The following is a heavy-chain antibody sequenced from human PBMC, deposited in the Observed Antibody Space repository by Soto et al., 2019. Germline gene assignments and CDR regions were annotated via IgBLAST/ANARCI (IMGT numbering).Heavy chain of an antibody. Sequence: ASVKVSCKASGYTFTSYYMRWVRQAPGQGLEWMGIINPSGGSTSYAQKFQGRVTMTRDTSTSTVYMELSSLRSEDTAVYYCARDLEVDYYDSSGYYGGWFDPWGQGTLVTVSS. CDR1: GYTFTSYY. CDR3: ARDLEVDYYDSSGYYGGWFDP. J-gene: IGHJ5*02. V-gene: IGHV1-46*01. CDR2: INPSGGST. D-gene: IGHD3-22*01.